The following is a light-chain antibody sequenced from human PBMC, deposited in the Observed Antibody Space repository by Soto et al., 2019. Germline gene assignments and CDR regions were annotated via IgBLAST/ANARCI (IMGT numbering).Light chain of an antibody. V-gene: IGKV3-15*01. CDR2: GAS. CDR3: QQYNTWTPWT. J-gene: IGKJ1*01. Sequence: DIVMTQSPATLSVSPGDRAILSCRASEFIGDNLAWYQQKSGQSPRLLIYGASTRATAIPARFSGTRSGTEFTLPISGLQFEDVAIYYCQQYNTWTPWTFGQGTRVDIK. CDR1: EFIGDN.